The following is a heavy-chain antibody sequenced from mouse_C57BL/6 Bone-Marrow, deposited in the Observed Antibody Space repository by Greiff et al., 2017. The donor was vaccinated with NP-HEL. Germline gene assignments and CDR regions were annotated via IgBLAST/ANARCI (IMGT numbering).Heavy chain of an antibody. V-gene: IGHV1-47*01. Sequence: VQLKESGAELVKPGASVKMSCKASGYTFTTYPIEWVKQNHGKSLEWIGNFHPYNDDTEYNEKFKNKATLTVEKSSSTVYLELSRLTSADSSVYYGARGGSYWYYFDYWGQGTTLTVSS. D-gene: IGHD1-1*02. CDR2: FHPYNDDT. J-gene: IGHJ2*01. CDR1: GYTFTTYP. CDR3: ARGGSYWYYFDY.